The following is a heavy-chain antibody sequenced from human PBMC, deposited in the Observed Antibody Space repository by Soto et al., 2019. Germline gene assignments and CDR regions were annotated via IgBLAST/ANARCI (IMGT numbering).Heavy chain of an antibody. CDR2: IYYIGST. Sequence: QVQLQESGPGLVKPSQTLSLTCTVSGGSISSGGYYWSWIRQHPGKGLEWIGYIYYIGSTYYNPSLKSRVSISLDTSKNQFSLKLSSVTAADTAVYYCARFYMVRGVMGAFAIWGQGTMVTVSS. V-gene: IGHV4-31*03. CDR1: GGSISSGGYY. CDR3: ARFYMVRGVMGAFAI. J-gene: IGHJ3*02. D-gene: IGHD3-10*01.